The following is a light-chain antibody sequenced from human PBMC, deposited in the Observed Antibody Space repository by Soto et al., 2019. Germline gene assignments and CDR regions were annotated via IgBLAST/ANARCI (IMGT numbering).Light chain of an antibody. CDR3: ASYTTPSTRV. Sequence: QSVLTQPASVSWSPGQSIAISCTGTSSDVGAYDYVSWYQQHPDKAPKLMIYEVSNRPSGVSDRFSGSKSVNTATLTISGLQAEDEADYYCASYTTPSTRVFVTGTKVTVL. CDR1: SSDVGAYDY. J-gene: IGLJ1*01. CDR2: EVS. V-gene: IGLV2-14*03.